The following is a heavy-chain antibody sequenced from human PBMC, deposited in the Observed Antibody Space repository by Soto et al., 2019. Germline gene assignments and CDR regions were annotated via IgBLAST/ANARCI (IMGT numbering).Heavy chain of an antibody. J-gene: IGHJ4*02. V-gene: IGHV1-2*02. Sequence: QVQLVHSEAEVKKPGASVKVSCKASGYTFTAYSMHWVRQAPGQGLEWVGCFNPDSGDTIYAQKLQGRVTLHRDASIGTAYMELYSLRSDDTAVYYCAREASAVIALDFWGQGTLVTVSS. D-gene: IGHD6-19*01. CDR3: AREASAVIALDF. CDR2: FNPDSGDT. CDR1: GYTFTAYS.